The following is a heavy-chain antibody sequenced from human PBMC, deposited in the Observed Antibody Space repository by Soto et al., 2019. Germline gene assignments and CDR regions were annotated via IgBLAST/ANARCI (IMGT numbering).Heavy chain of an antibody. Sequence: PGGSLRLSCAASGFTFSTQAMHWVRQAPGKGLEWVAVISYDGTNKYYADSVKGRFTISRDNSKNTLYLQMNSLRAEDTAVNYCARDYNGDYLDYWGQGTPVTVSS. D-gene: IGHD1-1*01. CDR1: GFTFSTQA. V-gene: IGHV3-30-3*01. CDR3: ARDYNGDYLDY. CDR2: ISYDGTNK. J-gene: IGHJ4*02.